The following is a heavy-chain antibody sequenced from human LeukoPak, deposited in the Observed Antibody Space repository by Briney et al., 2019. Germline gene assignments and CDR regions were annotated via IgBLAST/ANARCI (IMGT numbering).Heavy chain of an antibody. Sequence: GGSLRLSCAASGFTFSSYNMNWVRQAPGKGLEWVSSISRSSSYIYYADSVKGRFTISRDNAKNSLYLQMNSLRAEDTAVYYCARDPATPFDFWSGYYPQYMDVWGQGTTVTVSS. J-gene: IGHJ6*02. CDR2: ISRSSSYI. CDR3: ARDPATPFDFWSGYYPQYMDV. CDR1: GFTFSSYN. D-gene: IGHD3-3*01. V-gene: IGHV3-21*01.